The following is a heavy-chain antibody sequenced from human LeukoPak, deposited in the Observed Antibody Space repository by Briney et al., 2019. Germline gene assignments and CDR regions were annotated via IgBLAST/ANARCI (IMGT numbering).Heavy chain of an antibody. CDR2: SENN. D-gene: IGHD2-15*01. V-gene: IGHV4-30-4*01. CDR3: ATYHGGRGGSGH. Sequence: KPSETLSLTCTVSGASVTSDAYHWSWIRQSPGKGLEWIGHSENNNNNPSLNSRVTISVDSSKNQFSLRLSSVTAADTAVYFCATYHGGRGGSGHWGQGILVTVSS. CDR1: GASVTSDAYH. J-gene: IGHJ4*02.